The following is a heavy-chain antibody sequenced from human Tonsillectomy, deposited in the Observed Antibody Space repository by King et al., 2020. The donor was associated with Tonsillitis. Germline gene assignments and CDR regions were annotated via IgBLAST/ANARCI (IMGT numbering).Heavy chain of an antibody. D-gene: IGHD3-16*01. CDR1: GFPFSNSA. V-gene: IGHV3-33*05. CDR2: ISYDGSNK. Sequence: VPLLASWGGVVQPGRSLRLSCAASGFPFSNSAIPWVRQGPGKGLEWVAVISYDGSNKYYEDSVKGRFTISRDNSKSTLYLQMNSLRAEDTAVYYGASSEEERGGEPNGVDVGGQGTTGTV. J-gene: IGHJ6*02. CDR3: ASSEEERGGEPNGVDV.